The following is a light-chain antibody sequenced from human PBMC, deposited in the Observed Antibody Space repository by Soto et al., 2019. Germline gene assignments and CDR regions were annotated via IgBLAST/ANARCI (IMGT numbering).Light chain of an antibody. Sequence: EVVLTHSPAIFSLSPWERATLSCRASQSVSVNFAWYQHKPGQAPRPLIYSASDRAPGIPARFSGSGSGTDFTLTISSLEPEDFAVYYCQERNRWPRGTFGAGTKVDI. V-gene: IGKV3-11*01. CDR1: QSVSVN. CDR2: SAS. CDR3: QERNRWPRGT. J-gene: IGKJ4*01.